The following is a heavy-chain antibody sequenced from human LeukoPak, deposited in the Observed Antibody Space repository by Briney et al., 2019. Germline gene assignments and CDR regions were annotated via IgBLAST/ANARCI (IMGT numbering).Heavy chain of an antibody. V-gene: IGHV3-23*01. Sequence: PGGSLRLSCAASGFTFSSYAMNWVRQAPGQGLEWVSGISGSGAGTNYADSVKGRFTISRENAKNSLYLQMNSLRAGDTAVYYCARGLNIGSWSFDFWGQGTLVTVSS. CDR3: ARGLNIGSWSFDF. CDR2: ISGSGAGT. CDR1: GFTFSSYA. D-gene: IGHD2/OR15-2a*01. J-gene: IGHJ4*02.